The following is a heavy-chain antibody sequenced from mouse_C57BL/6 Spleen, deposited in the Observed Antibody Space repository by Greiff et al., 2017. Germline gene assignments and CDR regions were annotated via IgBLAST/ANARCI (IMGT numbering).Heavy chain of an antibody. CDR1: GFSLTSYG. D-gene: IGHD2-4*01. CDR2: IWGDGST. CDR3: AKPSIDYDDYAMDY. Sequence: VQLQQSGPGLVAPSQSLSITCTVSGFSLTSYGVSWVRQPPGKGLEWLGVIWGDGSTNYHSALISRLSISKDNSKSQVFLKLNSLQTDDTATCYCAKPSIDYDDYAMDYWGQGTSVTGSS. V-gene: IGHV2-3*01. J-gene: IGHJ4*01.